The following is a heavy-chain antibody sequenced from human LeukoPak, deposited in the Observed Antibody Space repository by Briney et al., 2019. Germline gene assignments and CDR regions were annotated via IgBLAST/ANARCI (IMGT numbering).Heavy chain of an antibody. V-gene: IGHV3-74*01. CDR2: IKSDGSST. Sequence: GRSLRLSCAASGFTFDDYAMHWVRQAAGKGLEWVSGIKSDGSSTCYADSVKGRLTISRDNAKNTLYLQMNSLRAEDTAVYYCARARGGDSLFDYWGQGTLVTVSS. CDR3: ARARGGDSLFDY. J-gene: IGHJ4*02. CDR1: GFTFDDYA. D-gene: IGHD2-21*02.